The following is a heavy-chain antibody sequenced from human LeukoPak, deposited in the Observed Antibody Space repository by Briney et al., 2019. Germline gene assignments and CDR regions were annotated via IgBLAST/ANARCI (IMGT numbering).Heavy chain of an antibody. D-gene: IGHD6-19*01. CDR2: TYYRSKWYN. CDR3: ARGGYSSGWSPHYYYMDV. J-gene: IGHJ6*03. Sequence: SQTLSLTCAISGDSVSSNSAAWNWIRQSPSRGLEWLGRTYYRSKWYNDYAVSVKSRITINPDTSKNQFSLRLNSVTPEDTAVYYCARGGYSSGWSPHYYYMDVWGKGTTVTISS. V-gene: IGHV6-1*01. CDR1: GDSVSSNSAA.